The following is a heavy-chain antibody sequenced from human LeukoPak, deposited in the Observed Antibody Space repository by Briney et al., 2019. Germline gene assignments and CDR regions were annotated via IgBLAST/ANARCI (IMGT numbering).Heavy chain of an antibody. V-gene: IGHV4-59*12. J-gene: IGHJ1*01. CDR3: AREEVYCSGGSCPPRYEYFQH. Sequence: PSETLSLTCTVAGNSISAYYCGSLRQSPGKGLEWIGYISHSGSTNYNPSLKSRVTMSVDTSRNQFSLRLDSVTAADTAVYYCAREEVYCSGGSCPPRYEYFQHWGQGTLVTVSS. D-gene: IGHD2-15*01. CDR2: ISHSGST. CDR1: GNSISAYY.